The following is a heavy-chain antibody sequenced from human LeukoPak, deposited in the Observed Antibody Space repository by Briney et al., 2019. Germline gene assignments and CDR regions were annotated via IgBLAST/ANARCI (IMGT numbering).Heavy chain of an antibody. D-gene: IGHD2-8*02. CDR1: GYTFTNYD. CDR2: MNPNSANT. CDR3: ARGGGYLTESRGEYWFGY. Sequence: ASVKVSCKTSGYTFTNYDINWVRQAPGQGLEWMGWMNPNSANTGYAQNFQGRITITRNTSISTAYMELSSLRSDDTAVYYCARGGGYLTESRGEYWFGYWGQGTLVTVSS. V-gene: IGHV1-8*03. J-gene: IGHJ4*02.